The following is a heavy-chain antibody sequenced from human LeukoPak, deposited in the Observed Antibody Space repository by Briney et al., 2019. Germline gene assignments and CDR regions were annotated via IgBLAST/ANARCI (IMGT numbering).Heavy chain of an antibody. V-gene: IGHV3-23*01. CDR1: GFTFSSYA. J-gene: IGHJ4*02. Sequence: PGGSLRLSCAASGFTFSSYAMSWVRQAPGKGLEWVSAISGRGGSTYYADSVEGRFTISRDNSKNTLYLQMNSLRAADPAVYYCANLPLRPRDGAYWGQGTLVTVSS. CDR2: ISGRGGST. D-gene: IGHD2-21*01. CDR3: ANLPLRPRDGAY.